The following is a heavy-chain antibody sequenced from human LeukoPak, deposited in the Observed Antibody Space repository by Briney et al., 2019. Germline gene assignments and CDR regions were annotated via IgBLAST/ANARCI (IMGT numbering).Heavy chain of an antibody. J-gene: IGHJ4*02. V-gene: IGHV1-2*02. CDR2: ISPNSGDT. CDR1: GYTFTGYH. D-gene: IGHD1-1*01. CDR3: VRSGYNWGFDY. Sequence: GASVKVSCKASGYTFTGYHMHWVRQAPGQGLEWMGWISPNSGDTGFAQKFQGRVTTTRDTSISTAYLELSRLRSDDTAVYYCVRSGYNWGFDYWGQGTLVTVSS.